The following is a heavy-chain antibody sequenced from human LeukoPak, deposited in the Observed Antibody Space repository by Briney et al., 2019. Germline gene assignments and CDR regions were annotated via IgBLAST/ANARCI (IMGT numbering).Heavy chain of an antibody. D-gene: IGHD2-2*01. Sequence: PGGSLRLSCAAPGFTFNNYAMSWVRQAPGKGLEWVSTISGSGGSTYYADSVKGRFTISRDNSKNTLFLQMNSLRAEDTAVYYCAKGGYCDSTTCLPYFQHWGQGTLVTVSS. CDR1: GFTFNNYA. V-gene: IGHV3-23*01. CDR2: ISGSGGST. CDR3: AKGGYCDSTTCLPYFQH. J-gene: IGHJ1*01.